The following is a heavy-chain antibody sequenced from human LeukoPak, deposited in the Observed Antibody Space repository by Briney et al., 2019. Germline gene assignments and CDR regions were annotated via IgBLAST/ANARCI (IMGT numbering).Heavy chain of an antibody. D-gene: IGHD4-17*01. CDR1: GYTFTSYG. CDR2: ISATNGNA. V-gene: IGHV1-18*01. CDR3: ARDYGDYVNPNWFDP. J-gene: IGHJ5*02. Sequence: GASVKVSCKASGYTFTSYGISWVRQAPGQGLEWVGWISATNGNANYAQKLQGRVTITTDTSTSTAYMELRSLRSDYSAVYYCARDYGDYVNPNWFDPWGQGTLVTVSS.